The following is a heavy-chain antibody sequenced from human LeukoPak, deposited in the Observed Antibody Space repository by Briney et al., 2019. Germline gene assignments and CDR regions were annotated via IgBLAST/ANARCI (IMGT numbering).Heavy chain of an antibody. J-gene: IGHJ3*02. CDR3: AGSGAFDI. D-gene: IGHD3-3*01. CDR1: GFTFSSYS. Sequence: GGSLRLSCAASGFTFSSYSMNWVRQAPGKGLEWVSYISSSSTIYYADSVKGRFTISRDNAKNSLYLQMNSLRAEDTAVYYCAGSGAFDIWGQGTMVTVSS. CDR2: ISSSSTI. V-gene: IGHV3-48*01.